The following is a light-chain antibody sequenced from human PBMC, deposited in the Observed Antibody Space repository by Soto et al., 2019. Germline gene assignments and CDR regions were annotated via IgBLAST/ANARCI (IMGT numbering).Light chain of an antibody. J-gene: IGKJ1*01. V-gene: IGKV3-20*01. CDR2: GAS. CDR1: QSVSSIY. Sequence: EIVLTQSPGTLSLSPGERATLSCRASQSVSSIYSAWYQQKPGQAPRLLIYGASSRATGIPDRFSGSGSGTDFTLTISRREPEDFAVYYCQQYGSSRWTFGQGTKVEI. CDR3: QQYGSSRWT.